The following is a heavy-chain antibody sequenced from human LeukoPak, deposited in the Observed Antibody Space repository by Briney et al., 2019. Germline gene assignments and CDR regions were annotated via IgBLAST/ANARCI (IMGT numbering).Heavy chain of an antibody. J-gene: IGHJ4*02. CDR3: ARSKPAEAALDF. V-gene: IGHV1-2*02. D-gene: IGHD4-11*01. CDR2: INPNSGGT. Sequence: ASVKFSCKASGYTFTGYYIHWVRQAPGQGLEWMGWINPNSGGTNYAQKFQGRVTMTRDRSINTAYMDLRSLTYDDTAVYYCARSKPAEAALDFWGQGTLVTVSS. CDR1: GYTFTGYY.